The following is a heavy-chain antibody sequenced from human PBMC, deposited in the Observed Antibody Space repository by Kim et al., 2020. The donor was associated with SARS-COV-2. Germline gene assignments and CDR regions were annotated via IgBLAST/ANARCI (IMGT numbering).Heavy chain of an antibody. D-gene: IGHD3-10*01. CDR3: ATIQFRVLGGYKYDMDV. J-gene: IGHJ6*02. CDR2: FDPEDGIT. V-gene: IGHV1-24*01. Sequence: ASVKVSCKVSGYSLTDLSIHWVRQTPAKGLEWMGGFDPEDGITFYAQSFQGRLTVTEDPDTDTAYMALRSLRSEDTAVYYCATIQFRVLGGYKYDMDVWGQGTRVIVSS. CDR1: GYSLTDLS.